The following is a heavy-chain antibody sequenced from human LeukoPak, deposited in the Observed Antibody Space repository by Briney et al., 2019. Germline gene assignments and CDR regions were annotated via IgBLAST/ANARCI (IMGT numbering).Heavy chain of an antibody. J-gene: IGHJ4*02. Sequence: GGSLRLSCAASGFTFSSYAMSWVRQATGKGLEWVAAISGRGGRTYYVDSVKGRFTISRDNSKTRLYLQMNSLRAEDTAVYYCAVVPAALSPPGNWGQGTLVTVSS. D-gene: IGHD2-2*01. V-gene: IGHV3-23*02. CDR1: GFTFSSYA. CDR3: AVVPAALSPPGN. CDR2: ISGRGGRT.